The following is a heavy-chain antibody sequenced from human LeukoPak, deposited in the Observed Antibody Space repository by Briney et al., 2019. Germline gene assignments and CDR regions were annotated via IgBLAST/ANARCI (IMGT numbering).Heavy chain of an antibody. CDR3: VKFGIAVAGTWLDI. J-gene: IGHJ3*02. D-gene: IGHD6-19*01. CDR1: GFTFSSYA. V-gene: IGHV3-64D*09. Sequence: PGGSLTLSCSASGFTFSSYAMHCVRQAPGKGLEYVSAISSNGGSTYYADSVKGRFNISRDNSKNTLYLQMSSLRAEDTAVYYCVKFGIAVAGTWLDIWGQGTMVTVS. CDR2: ISSNGGST.